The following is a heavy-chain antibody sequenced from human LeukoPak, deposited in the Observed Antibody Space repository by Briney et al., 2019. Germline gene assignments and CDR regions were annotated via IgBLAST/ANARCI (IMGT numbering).Heavy chain of an antibody. CDR3: AKANYYDSSGYPD. D-gene: IGHD3-22*01. CDR1: GFIFSSYG. J-gene: IGHJ1*01. CDR2: ISGSGGST. Sequence: GGSLRLSCAASGFIFSSYGMSWVRQAPGKGLEWVSAISGSGGSTYYADSVKGRFTISRDNSKNTLYLQMNSLRAEDTAVYYCAKANYYDSSGYPDWGQGTLVTVSS. V-gene: IGHV3-23*01.